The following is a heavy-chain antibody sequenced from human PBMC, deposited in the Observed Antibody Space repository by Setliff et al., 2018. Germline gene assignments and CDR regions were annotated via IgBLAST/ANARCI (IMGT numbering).Heavy chain of an antibody. CDR1: GFKFDDHG. CDR3: ARARYGDYRGTFDY. V-gene: IGHV3-20*04. J-gene: IGHJ4*02. D-gene: IGHD4-17*01. CDR2: INYNGGST. Sequence: GGSLRLSCTAPGFKFDDHGMNWVRQVPGKGLEWVSGINYNGGSTYYADSVKGRFTISRDNAKNSLYLQMNSLRAEDTALYYCARARYGDYRGTFDYWGQGTLVTVSS.